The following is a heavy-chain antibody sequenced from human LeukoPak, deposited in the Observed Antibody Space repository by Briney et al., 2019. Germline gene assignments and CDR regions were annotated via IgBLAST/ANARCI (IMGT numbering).Heavy chain of an antibody. D-gene: IGHD2-2*01. CDR1: GYTFTSYG. V-gene: IGHV1-18*01. CDR2: ISAYNGNT. Sequence: VASVKVSCKASGYTFTSYGISWVRQAPGQGLEWMGRISAYNGNTNYAQKFQGRVTMTRDTSISTAYMELSRLRSDDTAVYYCARAPEIVVVPATMYPRYLSSVGHWFDAWGQGTLVTVSS. CDR3: ARAPEIVVVPATMYPRYLSSVGHWFDA. J-gene: IGHJ5*02.